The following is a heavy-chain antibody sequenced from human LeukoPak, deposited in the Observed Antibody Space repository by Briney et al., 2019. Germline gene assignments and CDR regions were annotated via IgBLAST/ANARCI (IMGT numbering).Heavy chain of an antibody. Sequence: EASVKVSCKASGYTFTSYYTHWVRQAPGQGLEWMGIINPSGGSTNYAQKFQGRVTMTRDTSTSTVYMELSGLRSEDTALYYCASLPAATGAHAFDIWGQGTMVIVSS. CDR1: GYTFTSYY. J-gene: IGHJ3*02. CDR3: ASLPAATGAHAFDI. D-gene: IGHD2-2*01. V-gene: IGHV1-46*01. CDR2: INPSGGST.